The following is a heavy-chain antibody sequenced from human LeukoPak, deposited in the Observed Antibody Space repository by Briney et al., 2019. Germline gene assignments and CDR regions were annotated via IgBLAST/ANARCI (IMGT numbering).Heavy chain of an antibody. J-gene: IGHJ3*02. Sequence: GESLQISCQGSGYSFTSYWIGWVRQMPGKGLEWMGIIYPGDSDTRYSPSFQGQVTISADKSISTAYLQWSSLKASDTAMYYCARPPPAYCSSTSCSNDAFDIWGQGTMVTVSS. CDR1: GYSFTSYW. D-gene: IGHD2-2*01. CDR3: ARPPPAYCSSTSCSNDAFDI. V-gene: IGHV5-51*01. CDR2: IYPGDSDT.